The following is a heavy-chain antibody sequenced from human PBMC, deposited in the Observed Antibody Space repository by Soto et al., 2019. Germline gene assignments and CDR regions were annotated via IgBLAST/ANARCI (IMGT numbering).Heavy chain of an antibody. CDR3: ARGDRGGSGSPASYYYSGLDV. V-gene: IGHV3-23*01. J-gene: IGHJ6*02. CDR2: VSAGGDMT. CDR1: GFTFNSYA. Sequence: TGGSLRLSCAASGFTFNSYAMSWVRQAPGKGLEWVSSVSAGGDMTYYSDSVKGRFTISRDNSNNALFLQMNSLRIEDTALYYRARGDRGGSGSPASYYYSGLDVWGQGTTVTVSS. D-gene: IGHD3-10*01.